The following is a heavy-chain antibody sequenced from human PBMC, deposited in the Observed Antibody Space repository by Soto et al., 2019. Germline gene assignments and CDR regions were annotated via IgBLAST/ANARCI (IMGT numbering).Heavy chain of an antibody. V-gene: IGHV2-5*02. J-gene: IGHJ3*02. CDR1: GFSLSTSGVG. D-gene: IGHD4-17*01. Sequence: QITLKESGPTLVKPTQTLTLTCTFSGFSLSTSGVGVGWIRQPPGKALEWLALIYWDDDKRYSPSLKSRLTITKDTFKNQVVLTMTNMDPVDKATYYCAHRPFTVTKGGGAFDIWGQGTMVTVSS. CDR2: IYWDDDK. CDR3: AHRPFTVTKGGGAFDI.